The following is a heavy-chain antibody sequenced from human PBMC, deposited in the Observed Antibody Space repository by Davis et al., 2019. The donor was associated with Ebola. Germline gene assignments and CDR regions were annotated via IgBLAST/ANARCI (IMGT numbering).Heavy chain of an antibody. CDR2: MYYSGST. J-gene: IGHJ4*02. D-gene: IGHD3-10*01. V-gene: IGHV4-59*01. Sequence: MPSETLSLTCSLSGGSLNGYYWSWVRQPPGKGLEWLGYMYYSGSTNYNPSLMSRVTFSMDTSNNHLSLRLKSVVDADTAVYFCAKGVIGSPRRALDSWGPGTLVIVSS. CDR3: AKGVIGSPRRALDS. CDR1: GGSLNGYY.